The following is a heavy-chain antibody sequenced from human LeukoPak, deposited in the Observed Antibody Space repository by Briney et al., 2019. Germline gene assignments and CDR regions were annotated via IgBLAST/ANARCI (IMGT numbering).Heavy chain of an antibody. J-gene: IGHJ4*02. CDR2: INPDSGGT. D-gene: IGHD2-15*01. Sequence: EASVKVSCKASGYTFTGYYMHWVRQAPGQGLEWMGWINPDSGGTNYAQKFQGRVTMTRDTSISTAYMELSRLRSDDTAVYYCASLMVVAATHSDYWGQGTLVTVSS. CDR1: GYTFTGYY. CDR3: ASLMVVAATHSDY. V-gene: IGHV1-2*02.